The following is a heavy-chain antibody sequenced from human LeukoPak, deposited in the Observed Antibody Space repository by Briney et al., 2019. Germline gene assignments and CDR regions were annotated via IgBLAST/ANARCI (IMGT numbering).Heavy chain of an antibody. J-gene: IGHJ5*02. CDR1: GFTFSSEW. CDR2: INSDGGST. V-gene: IGHV3-74*01. D-gene: IGHD3-10*01. Sequence: GGSLRLSCAASGFTFSSEWMHWVRHAPGRGLVWISHINSDGGSTHYGDSVKGRFTVSRDNAKNTLYLQMNGLRAEDTAVYYCARDLPRTSGPWGQGPLVTVSS. CDR3: ARDLPRTSGP.